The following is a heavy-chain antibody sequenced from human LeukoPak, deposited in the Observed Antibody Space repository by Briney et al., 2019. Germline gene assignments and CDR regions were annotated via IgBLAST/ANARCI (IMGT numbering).Heavy chain of an antibody. CDR1: GFTFSSYW. CDR3: ARTGYGYNYFDY. D-gene: IGHD5-24*01. CDR2: IYSGGNT. J-gene: IGHJ4*02. V-gene: IGHV3-53*01. Sequence: GGSLRLSCAGSGFTFSSYWMYWVRQAPGKGLEWVSVIYSGGNTYYADAVKGRFTISRDNSKNTLYLQMNSLRAEDTAVYYCARTGYGYNYFDYWGQGTLVTVSS.